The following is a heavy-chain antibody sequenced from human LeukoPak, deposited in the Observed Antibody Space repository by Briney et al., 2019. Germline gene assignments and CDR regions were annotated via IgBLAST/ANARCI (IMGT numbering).Heavy chain of an antibody. J-gene: IGHJ6*02. CDR3: AREGTSSHRLDV. D-gene: IGHD2-2*01. Sequence: SETLSLTCTVSGDSIGGYYWSWIRRPPGKGLEWIGYIYYSGSTKYNPSLKSRVTISVDTSWTQFSLKVSSVTAADTAVYYCAREGTSSHRLDVWGQGTTVTVSS. CDR2: IYYSGST. CDR1: GDSIGGYY. V-gene: IGHV4-59*01.